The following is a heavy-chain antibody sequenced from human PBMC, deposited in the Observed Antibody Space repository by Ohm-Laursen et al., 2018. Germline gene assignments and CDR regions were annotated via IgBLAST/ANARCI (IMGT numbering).Heavy chain of an antibody. Sequence: SLRLSCAASGFTFSSYAMSWVRQAPGKGLEWVSAISGSGGSTYYADSVKGRFTISRDNSKNTLYLQMNSLRAEDTAVYYCANQRSTSCFGSSCYGMDVWGQGTTVTVSS. CDR3: ANQRSTSCFGSSCYGMDV. V-gene: IGHV3-23*01. CDR1: GFTFSSYA. D-gene: IGHD2-2*01. CDR2: ISGSGGST. J-gene: IGHJ6*02.